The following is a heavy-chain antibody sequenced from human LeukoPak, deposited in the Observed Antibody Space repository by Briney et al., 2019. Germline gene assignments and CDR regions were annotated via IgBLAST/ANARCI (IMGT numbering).Heavy chain of an antibody. CDR2: IIPIFGTA. Sequence: ASVKVSCKASGGTFSSYAISWVRQAPGQGLEWMGGIIPIFGTANYAQKFQGRVTITADESTSTAYMELSSLRSEDTAVYYCAWGVVEPDVTAFDIWGQGTMVTVSS. V-gene: IGHV1-69*01. J-gene: IGHJ3*02. D-gene: IGHD3-16*01. CDR3: AWGVVEPDVTAFDI. CDR1: GGTFSSYA.